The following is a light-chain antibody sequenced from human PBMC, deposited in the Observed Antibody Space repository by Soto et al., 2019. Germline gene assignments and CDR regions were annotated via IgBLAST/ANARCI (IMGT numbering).Light chain of an antibody. J-gene: IGKJ5*01. CDR3: QQYGNSPIT. Sequence: ETVLTQSPGTLSLSPGERATLSCRASQSVSSNYLAWYQQKPGQAPRLLIYGASIRATGIPDRFNGGGSGTDFTLTITRLEPEDFAVYDCQQYGNSPITFGQGTRLEIK. V-gene: IGKV3-20*01. CDR2: GAS. CDR1: QSVSSNY.